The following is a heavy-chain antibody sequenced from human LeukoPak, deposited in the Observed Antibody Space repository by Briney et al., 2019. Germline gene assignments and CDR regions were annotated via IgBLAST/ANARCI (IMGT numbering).Heavy chain of an antibody. V-gene: IGHV3-66*01. CDR3: ARISSISYYFDY. CDR1: GFTVSSNY. J-gene: IGHJ4*02. CDR2: IYSGGST. Sequence: GGSLRLSCAASGFTVSSNYMSWVRQAPGKGLEWVSVIYSGGSTYYADSVKGRFTISRDNSKNTLYLQMNSLRAEDTAVYYCARISSISYYFDYWGLGTLVTVSS.